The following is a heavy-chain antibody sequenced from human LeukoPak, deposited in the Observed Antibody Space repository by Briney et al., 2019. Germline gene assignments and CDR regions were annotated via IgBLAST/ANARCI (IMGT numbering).Heavy chain of an antibody. Sequence: GGSLRLSCAASGFTFSSYWMSWVRQVPGKGLEWVANIKKDGSEKKYVDSVKGRFTISRDNGKNSLDLQMNSLRADDTAFYYCARDTLGEGEDANYAVYYFDYWGQGTVVTVSS. D-gene: IGHD4/OR15-4a*01. CDR3: ARDTLGEGEDANYAVYYFDY. V-gene: IGHV3-7*01. J-gene: IGHJ4*02. CDR1: GFTFSSYW. CDR2: IKKDGSEK.